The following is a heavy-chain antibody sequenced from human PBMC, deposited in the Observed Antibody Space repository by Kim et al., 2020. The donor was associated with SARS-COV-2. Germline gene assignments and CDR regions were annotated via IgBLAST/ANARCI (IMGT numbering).Heavy chain of an antibody. Sequence: GGSLRLSCTTYDFTFNVSSMHWVRQAPGKGLEWISRVSAGGSSTFYAESVRGRFTISRDTSTNTLYLQLNNLRVEDTAVYYCANVYARLGGAPGPRVTVS. J-gene: IGHJ1*01. V-gene: IGHV3-23*01. CDR1: DFTFNVSS. CDR3: ANVYARLG. CDR2: VSAGGSST. D-gene: IGHD3-16*01.